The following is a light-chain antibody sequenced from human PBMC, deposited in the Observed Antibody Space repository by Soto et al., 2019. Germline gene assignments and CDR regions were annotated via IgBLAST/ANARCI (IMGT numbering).Light chain of an antibody. CDR2: EVS. Sequence: QSVLTQPASVSGSPGQSIIISCTGTSSDVGSYNFVSWYQQHPGKAPKLMIYEVSKRPSGVSNRFSGSKSGNTASLTISGLQPEDEADYYCCSDAGNSGVFGGGTKLTVL. J-gene: IGLJ3*02. V-gene: IGLV2-23*02. CDR1: SSDVGSYNF. CDR3: CSDAGNSGV.